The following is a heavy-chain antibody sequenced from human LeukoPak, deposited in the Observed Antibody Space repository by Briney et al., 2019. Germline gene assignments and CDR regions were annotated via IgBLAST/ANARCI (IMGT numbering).Heavy chain of an antibody. Sequence: PGGSLRLSCAASGFTFSSYGMHWGRQAPGKGLEGVAVISYDGSNKYYADSVKGRFTISRDNSKNTLYLQMNSLRAEDTAVYYCAKGRYSSGWYYFDYWGQGTLVTVSS. D-gene: IGHD6-19*01. CDR3: AKGRYSSGWYYFDY. V-gene: IGHV3-30*18. J-gene: IGHJ4*02. CDR2: ISYDGSNK. CDR1: GFTFSSYG.